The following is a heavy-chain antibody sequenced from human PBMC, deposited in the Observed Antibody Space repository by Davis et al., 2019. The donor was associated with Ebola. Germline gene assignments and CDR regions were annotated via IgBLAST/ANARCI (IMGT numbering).Heavy chain of an antibody. Sequence: GESLKISCTTSGFTFGDYAMAWVRQAPGKGLEWVGFIRSKTNRGTAEYAASVKGRFTISRDDSKSIAYLQMDSLRAEDTAVYYCAAHTYFYDSSGSDYWGQGTLVTVSS. V-gene: IGHV3-49*04. J-gene: IGHJ4*02. D-gene: IGHD3-22*01. CDR1: GFTFGDYA. CDR3: AAHTYFYDSSGSDY. CDR2: IRSKTNRGTA.